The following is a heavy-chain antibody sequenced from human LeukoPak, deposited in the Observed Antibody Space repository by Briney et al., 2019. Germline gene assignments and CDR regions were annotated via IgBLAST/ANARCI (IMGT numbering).Heavy chain of an antibody. CDR1: GFTFSSYS. Sequence: PGGSLRLSCAASGFTFSSYSMNWVRQAPGKGLEWVSYISSSSSTIYYADSVKGRFTISRDNAKNSLYLQMNSLRAEDTAVYYCARDFIVGATTRGYWGQGTLVTVSS. V-gene: IGHV3-48*01. D-gene: IGHD1-26*01. CDR3: ARDFIVGATTRGY. J-gene: IGHJ4*02. CDR2: ISSSSSTI.